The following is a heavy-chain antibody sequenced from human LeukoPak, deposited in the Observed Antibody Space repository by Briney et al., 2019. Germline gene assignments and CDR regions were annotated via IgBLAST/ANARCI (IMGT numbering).Heavy chain of an antibody. J-gene: IGHJ6*02. CDR1: GGSISSSSYY. D-gene: IGHD3-10*01. Sequence: SGTLSLTCTVSGGSISSSSYYWGWIRQPPGKGLEWIGSIYYSGSTYYNPSLKSRVTISVDTSKNHFSLKLSSVTAADTAVYYCARQGKNLQTYYYGSGSYPRSDYYYYGMDVWGQGTTVTVSS. CDR2: IYYSGST. CDR3: ARQGKNLQTYYYGSGSYPRSDYYYYGMDV. V-gene: IGHV4-39*01.